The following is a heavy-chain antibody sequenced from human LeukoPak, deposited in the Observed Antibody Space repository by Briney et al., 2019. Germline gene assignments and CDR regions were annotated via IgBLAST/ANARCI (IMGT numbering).Heavy chain of an antibody. V-gene: IGHV3-66*01. D-gene: IGHD2-2*01. CDR2: IYSGGST. CDR3: VRDRRGTTAASYYYYYGMDV. CDR1: GFTVSSNY. J-gene: IGHJ6*02. Sequence: GGSLRLSCAASGFTVSSNYMSWVRQAPGKGLEWVSVIYSGGSTYYADSVKGRFTISRDNSKNTLYLQMNSLRAEDTAVYYCVRDRRGTTAASYYYYYGMDVWGQGTTVTVSS.